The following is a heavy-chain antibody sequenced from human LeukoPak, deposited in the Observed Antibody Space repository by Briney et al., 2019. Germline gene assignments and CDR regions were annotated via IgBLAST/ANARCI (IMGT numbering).Heavy chain of an antibody. D-gene: IGHD3-22*01. CDR2: ISSSGSHT. CDR3: ARGDVDYYDSSGSDAFYM. Sequence: PGGSLSLSCATSGFTISPYSMSWVRQAPGKGLEWVACISSSGSHTYYADSMKGRFFISRDNAKNSMSLHINSLRVEDTAMYFCARGDVDYYDSSGSDAFYMWGQGTRVTVS. J-gene: IGHJ3*02. CDR1: GFTISPYS. V-gene: IGHV3-21*06.